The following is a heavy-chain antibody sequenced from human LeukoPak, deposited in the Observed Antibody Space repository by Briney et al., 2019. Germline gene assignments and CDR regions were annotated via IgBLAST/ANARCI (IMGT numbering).Heavy chain of an antibody. CDR2: ISYDGSNK. CDR3: AKDRRICSSWYCDLPGGGMDV. V-gene: IGHV3-30*18. Sequence: PGGSLRLSCAASGFTFSSYGMHWVRQAPGKGLEWVAVISYDGSNKYYADSVKGRFTISRDNSKNTLYLQMNSLRAEDTAVYYYAKDRRICSSWYCDLPGGGMDVWGQGTTVTVSS. J-gene: IGHJ6*02. CDR1: GFTFSSYG. D-gene: IGHD6-13*01.